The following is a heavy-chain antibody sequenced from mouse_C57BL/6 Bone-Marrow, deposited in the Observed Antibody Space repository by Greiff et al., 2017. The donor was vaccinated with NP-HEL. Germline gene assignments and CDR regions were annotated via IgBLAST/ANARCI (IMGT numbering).Heavy chain of an antibody. Sequence: QVQLKQPGAELVKPGASVKLSCKASGYTFTNYWMHWVKQRPGRGLEWIGRIDTNSGGTKYNAKFKSKATLTVDKPSSTAYMQLSSLTSEDSAVYYCARYYYGSGYFDYWGQGTTLTVSS. V-gene: IGHV1-72*01. CDR1: GYTFTNYW. J-gene: IGHJ2*01. CDR3: ARYYYGSGYFDY. CDR2: IDTNSGGT. D-gene: IGHD1-1*01.